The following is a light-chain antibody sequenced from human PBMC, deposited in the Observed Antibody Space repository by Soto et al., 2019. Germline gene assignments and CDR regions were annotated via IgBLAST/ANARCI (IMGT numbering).Light chain of an antibody. CDR3: CSYAGSSTSRGYV. V-gene: IGLV2-23*01. CDR1: SSDVGSYNL. J-gene: IGLJ1*01. Sequence: QSVLTQPASVSGSPGQSITISCTGTSSDVGSYNLVSWYQQHPGKAPKLMIYEGSKRPSGVSNRFSGSKSGNTASLTISGLQAEDEADYYCCSYAGSSTSRGYVFGTGTQLTVL. CDR2: EGS.